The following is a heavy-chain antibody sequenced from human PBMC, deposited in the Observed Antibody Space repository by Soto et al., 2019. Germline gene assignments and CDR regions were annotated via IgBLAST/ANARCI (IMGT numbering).Heavy chain of an antibody. D-gene: IGHD2-21*02. CDR2: IYNSGTT. V-gene: IGHV4-61*01. Sequence: SETLSLTCTFSGGSVSSGNYYLSWIRQPPGKTLEWIGYIYNSGTTNYNPSLKSRVTISIDTSKNQFSLKMKSVTAADTAVYYCSRGSNHGDPRGAFDIWGRGTMVTVSS. J-gene: IGHJ3*02. CDR3: SRGSNHGDPRGAFDI. CDR1: GGSVSSGNYY.